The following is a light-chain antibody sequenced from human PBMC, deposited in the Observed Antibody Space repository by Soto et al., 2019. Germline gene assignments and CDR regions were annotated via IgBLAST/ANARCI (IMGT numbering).Light chain of an antibody. CDR1: GSNIGSNS. CDR2: LND. J-gene: IGLJ1*01. CDR3: AAWDDSLLAV. Sequence: QLVLTQPPSASATPGQRVTISCSGSGSNIGSNSVHWYRQLPGTAPKLLIYLNDQRPSGVPDRFSGSKSGTSASLAISGLQPDDEGDYYCAAWDDSLLAVFGTGTQLTVL. V-gene: IGLV1-44*01.